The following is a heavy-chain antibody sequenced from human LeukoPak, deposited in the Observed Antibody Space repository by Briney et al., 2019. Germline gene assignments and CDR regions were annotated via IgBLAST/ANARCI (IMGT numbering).Heavy chain of an antibody. D-gene: IGHD6-19*01. Sequence: PGRSLRLSCTFSGLSFSDSAVTWVRQAAGKGLEWIGCTRSKVYGGTTEYAASVKGRITISRDESKSIAYLQMDSLTTEDTAVYYCSKNPNRSGWYQDYWGQGTLVTVSS. CDR3: SKNPNRSGWYQDY. CDR1: GLSFSDSA. J-gene: IGHJ4*02. CDR2: TRSKVYGGTT. V-gene: IGHV3-49*04.